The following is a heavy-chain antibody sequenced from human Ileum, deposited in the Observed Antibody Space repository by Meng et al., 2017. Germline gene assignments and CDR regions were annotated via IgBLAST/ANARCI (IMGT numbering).Heavy chain of an antibody. D-gene: IGHD3-10*01. CDR3: ARGAYLGSGYYFDY. CDR2: IYYSGST. J-gene: IGHJ4*02. CDR1: GGSMRSGDNY. Sequence: QVKLQESGPGLGNPSQTPALTGAVSGGSMRSGDNYWRWIRQPPGKGLEWIGYIYYSGSTYYTPSLKSRVIMSVDTSANRFSLNLNSVTAADTAVYFCARGAYLGSGYYFDYWGQGALVTVSS. V-gene: IGHV4-30-4*01.